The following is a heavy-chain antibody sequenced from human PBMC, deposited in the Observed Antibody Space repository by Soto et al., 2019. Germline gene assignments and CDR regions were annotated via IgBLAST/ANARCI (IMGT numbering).Heavy chain of an antibody. CDR2: IIPIFGTA. CDR3: ARDVFSHLVVTGSALNY. V-gene: IGHV1-69*13. Sequence: GASVKVSCKASGGTFSSYAISWVRQAPGQGLEWMGGIIPIFGTANYAQKFQGRVTITADESTSTAYMELSSLRSEDTAVYYCARDVFSHLVVTGSALNYWGQGTLVTVSS. CDR1: GGTFSSYA. J-gene: IGHJ4*02. D-gene: IGHD2-21*02.